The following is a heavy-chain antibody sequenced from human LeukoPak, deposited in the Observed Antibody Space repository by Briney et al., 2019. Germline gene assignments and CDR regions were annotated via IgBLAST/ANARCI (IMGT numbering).Heavy chain of an antibody. D-gene: IGHD2-15*01. CDR3: AREVGYCSGGSCYFGFDY. J-gene: IGHJ4*02. Sequence: GGSLRLSCAASGFTFSSYWMSWVRQAPGKGLEWVASIKQDGSEKYYVDSVKGRFTISRDNAKNSLYLQMNSLRAEDTAVYYCAREVGYCSGGSCYFGFDYWGQGTLVTVSS. CDR2: IKQDGSEK. CDR1: GFTFSSYW. V-gene: IGHV3-7*03.